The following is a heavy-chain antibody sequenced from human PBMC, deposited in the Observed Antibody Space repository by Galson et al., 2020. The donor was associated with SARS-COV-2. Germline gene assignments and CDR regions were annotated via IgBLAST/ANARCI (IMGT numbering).Heavy chain of an antibody. CDR2: VFITGTT. Sequence: SETLSLTCTVSGGSMNSGSYYWNWIRQPAGKGLEWIGHVFITGTTNYNPSLKIRATISLDTSKNQFSLKLTSVTAADTAVYYCRQFALGAVPIDYWGQGTLVTVSS. CDR3: RQFALGAVPIDY. CDR1: GGSMNSGSYY. J-gene: IGHJ4*02. V-gene: IGHV4-61*09. D-gene: IGHD6-19*01.